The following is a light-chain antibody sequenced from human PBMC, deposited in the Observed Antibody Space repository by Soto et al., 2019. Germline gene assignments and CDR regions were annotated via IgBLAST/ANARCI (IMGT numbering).Light chain of an antibody. CDR1: STNIGAGYD. CDR2: GST. CDR3: AAWGDRLNTWV. Sequence: QSVLTQPPSVSGAPGQRVTISCTGSSTNIGAGYDVQWYQQFPGIAPKLLISGSTNRRSGVPDRFSGSESGTSASLTITGLQAEDEADYFCAAWGDRLNTWVFGGGTKLTVL. V-gene: IGLV1-40*01. J-gene: IGLJ3*02.